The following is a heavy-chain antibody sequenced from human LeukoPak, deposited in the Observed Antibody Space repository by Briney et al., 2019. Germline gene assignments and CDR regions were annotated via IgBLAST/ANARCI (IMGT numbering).Heavy chain of an antibody. CDR1: GYSFTTYS. CDR3: ARWWRGTSY. D-gene: IGHD1-26*01. J-gene: IGHJ4*02. Sequence: ASVKVSCKASGYSFTTYSITWVRQAPGQGLEWMGWISPDNGNTYYARRLQGRVSMTTDTATTTAYSELGSLTSDDTGVYYCARWWRGTSYWGQGTQVTVSS. V-gene: IGHV1-18*01. CDR2: ISPDNGNT.